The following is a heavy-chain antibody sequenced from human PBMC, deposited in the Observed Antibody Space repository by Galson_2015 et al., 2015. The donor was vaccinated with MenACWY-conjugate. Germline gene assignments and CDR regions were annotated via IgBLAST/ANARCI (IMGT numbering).Heavy chain of an antibody. J-gene: IGHJ4*02. CDR3: ARPGGIDY. CDR1: GFTFSTYT. D-gene: IGHD3-16*01. CDR2: ISSGSNSI. Sequence: SLRLSCAASGFTFSTYTMNWVRQAPGKGLEWVSFISSGSNSIYYADSVKGRFTISRDNAKNSLYLQMDSLRDEDTAVYYCARPGGIDYWGQGTLVTVSS. V-gene: IGHV3-48*02.